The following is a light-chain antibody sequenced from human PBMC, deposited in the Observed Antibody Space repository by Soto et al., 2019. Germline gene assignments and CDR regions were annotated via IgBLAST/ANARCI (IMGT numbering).Light chain of an antibody. Sequence: DIVMTQSPDSLAVSLGERATMNCKCSRSVLYKSNNKNHLAWYQQKPGQPPKLLIYWASTRESGVPDRFSGSGSGTDFTLTISSLQAEDVALYYCQQYYSTPLTFGGGTKVDIK. J-gene: IGKJ4*01. V-gene: IGKV4-1*01. CDR2: WAS. CDR1: RSVLYKSNNKNH. CDR3: QQYYSTPLT.